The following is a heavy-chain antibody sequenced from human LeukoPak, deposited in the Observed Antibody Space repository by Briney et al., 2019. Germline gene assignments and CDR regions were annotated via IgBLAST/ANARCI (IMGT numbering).Heavy chain of an antibody. Sequence: GGSLRLSCAASGFTFSSYEMNWVRQAPGKGLEWVSYISSSGTTIYYADSVKGRFIISRDNAKNSLYLQMNSLRVEDTAVCYCARDALQLFDCWGQGTLVTVSS. CDR1: GFTFSSYE. D-gene: IGHD5-24*01. CDR3: ARDALQLFDC. J-gene: IGHJ4*02. CDR2: ISSSGTTI. V-gene: IGHV3-48*03.